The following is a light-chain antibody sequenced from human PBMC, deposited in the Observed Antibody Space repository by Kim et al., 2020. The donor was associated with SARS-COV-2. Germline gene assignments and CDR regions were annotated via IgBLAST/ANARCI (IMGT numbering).Light chain of an antibody. Sequence: PGERATLSGRASQSVSSSYLAWYQQKPGQAPRLLIYSASSRATGIPDRFSGSGSGTDFTLTISRLEPEGFTVYYCQQYGSSPPQYSFGQGTKLEI. CDR3: QQYGSSPPQYS. J-gene: IGKJ2*03. CDR1: QSVSSSY. V-gene: IGKV3-20*01. CDR2: SAS.